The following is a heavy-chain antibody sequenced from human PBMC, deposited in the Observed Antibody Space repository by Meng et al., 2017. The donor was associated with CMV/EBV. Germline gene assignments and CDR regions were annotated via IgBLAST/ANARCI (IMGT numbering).Heavy chain of an antibody. CDR2: INHSGST. V-gene: IGHV4-34*01. CDR1: GGSFSGYY. Sequence: SETLSLTCAVYGGSFSGYYWSWIRQPPGKGLEWIGEINHSGSTNYNPSLKSRVTISADTSKNQFSLKLSSVTAADTAVYYCARGPARLGYYWGQGTLVTVSS. CDR3: ARGPARLGYY. D-gene: IGHD6-6*01. J-gene: IGHJ4*02.